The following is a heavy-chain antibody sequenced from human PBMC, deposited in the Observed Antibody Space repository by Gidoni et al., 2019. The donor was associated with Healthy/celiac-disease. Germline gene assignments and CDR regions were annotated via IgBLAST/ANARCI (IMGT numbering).Heavy chain of an antibody. D-gene: IGHD2-15*01. CDR3: ARPGGVVVAATRVRVTTPEYFQH. Sequence: DGLEWIGSIYYSGSTYYNPSLKSRVTISVDTSKNQFSLKLSSVTAADTAVYYCARPGGVVVAATRVRVTTPEYFQHWGQGTLVTVSS. V-gene: IGHV4-39*01. CDR2: IYYSGST. J-gene: IGHJ1*01.